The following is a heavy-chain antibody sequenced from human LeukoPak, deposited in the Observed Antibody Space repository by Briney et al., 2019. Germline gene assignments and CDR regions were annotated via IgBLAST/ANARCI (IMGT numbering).Heavy chain of an antibody. V-gene: IGHV1-69*13. Sequence: ASVKVSCKASGGTFSSYAISWVRQAPGQGLEWMGGIIPIFGTANYAQKFQGRVTITADESTSTAYMELSSLRAEDTALYYCAKGVEVATGVGFYFDYWGQGTLVTVSS. D-gene: IGHD5-12*01. CDR1: GGTFSSYA. CDR3: AKGVEVATGVGFYFDY. CDR2: IIPIFGTA. J-gene: IGHJ4*02.